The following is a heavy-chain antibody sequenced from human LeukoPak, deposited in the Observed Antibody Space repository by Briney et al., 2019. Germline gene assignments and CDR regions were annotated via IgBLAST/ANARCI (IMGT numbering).Heavy chain of an antibody. V-gene: IGHV4-34*01. CDR3: ARHGRGYYDILTGYRYYFDY. CDR2: INHSGST. D-gene: IGHD3-9*01. J-gene: IGHJ4*02. Sequence: PSETLSLTCAVYGGSFSGYYWSWIRQPPGKGLEWIGEINHSGSTNYNPSLKSRVTISVDTSKNQFSLKLSSVTAADTAVYYCARHGRGYYDILTGYRYYFDYWGQGTLVTVSS. CDR1: GGSFSGYY.